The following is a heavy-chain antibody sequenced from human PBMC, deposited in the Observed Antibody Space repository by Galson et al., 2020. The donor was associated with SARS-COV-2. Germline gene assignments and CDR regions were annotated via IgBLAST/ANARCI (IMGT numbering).Heavy chain of an antibody. V-gene: IGHV4-59*01. CDR2: LYYGGKT. Sequence: ASETLSLTCTVSGGSINIYYWSWIRPPPGKGLEPNGYLYYGGKTNYNPSLKSRVTISVDTSTSQFSLTLSSVTAADTAMYYCARLPVGRGGYYWGQSIPVTVSS. D-gene: IGHD3-10*01. CDR3: ARLPVGRGGYY. J-gene: IGHJ4*02. CDR1: GGSINIYY.